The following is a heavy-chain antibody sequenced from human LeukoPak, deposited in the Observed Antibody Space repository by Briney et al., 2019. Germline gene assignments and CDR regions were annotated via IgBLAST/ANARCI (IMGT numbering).Heavy chain of an antibody. CDR1: GDSVSGNSAA. V-gene: IGHV6-1*01. J-gene: IGHJ4*02. D-gene: IGHD6-19*01. CDR3: ARDEAVAGAFDY. CDR2: TYYRSKWYN. Sequence: SQTLSLTCAISGDSVSGNSAAWNWIRQSPSRGPEWLGRTYYRSKWYNDYAVSVKSRITINPDTSKNQFSLQLNSVTPDDTAVYYCARDEAVAGAFDYWGQGTLVTVPS.